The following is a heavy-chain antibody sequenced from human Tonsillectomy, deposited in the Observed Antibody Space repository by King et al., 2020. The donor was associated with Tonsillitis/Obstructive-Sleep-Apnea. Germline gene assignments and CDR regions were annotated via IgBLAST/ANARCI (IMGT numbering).Heavy chain of an antibody. CDR1: GFTFSSYW. Sequence: VQLVESGGGLVQPGGSLRLSCAASGFTFSSYWMHWVRQAPGKGLVWVSRISSDGSTTNYADSVKGRFTISRDNAKNTLYLQMNSLRAEDTAVYYCARVYDFWSGYSLGAWGQGTLVTVSS. V-gene: IGHV3-74*01. D-gene: IGHD3-3*01. J-gene: IGHJ5*02. CDR3: ARVYDFWSGYSLGA. CDR2: ISSDGSTT.